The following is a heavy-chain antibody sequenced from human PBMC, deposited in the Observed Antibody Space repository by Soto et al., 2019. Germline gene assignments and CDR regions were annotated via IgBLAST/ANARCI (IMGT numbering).Heavy chain of an antibody. CDR3: AKTVSTTWAFDY. J-gene: IGHJ4*02. CDR2: ITGSDGNT. CDR1: GFTFSSYA. D-gene: IGHD2-2*01. V-gene: IGHV3-23*01. Sequence: EVQLLESGGGLVQPGGSLRLSCAASGFTFSSYAMSWVRQAPGKGLEWVSAITGSDGNTYYADSVKGRFTISRDNSNNTLYLQMNSLRADDTAVYYCAKTVSTTWAFDYWGQGTLVTVSS.